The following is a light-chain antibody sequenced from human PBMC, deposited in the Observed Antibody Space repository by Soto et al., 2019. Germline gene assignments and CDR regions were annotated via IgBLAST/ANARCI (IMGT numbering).Light chain of an antibody. CDR2: EVT. Sequence: QSVLTQPPSASGSPGQSVTISCTGTSSDVGAYDYVSWYQQHPGKAPKLMIYEVTKRPSGVPDRFSGSKSGNTASLTVSGLQAEDEADYYCGSYGGSNNLLFGGGTKLTVL. V-gene: IGLV2-8*01. J-gene: IGLJ2*01. CDR1: SSDVGAYDY. CDR3: GSYGGSNNLL.